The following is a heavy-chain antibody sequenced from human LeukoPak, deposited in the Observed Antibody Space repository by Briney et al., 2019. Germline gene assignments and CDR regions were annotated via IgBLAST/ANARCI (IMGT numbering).Heavy chain of an antibody. D-gene: IGHD6-19*01. CDR1: GFPFRSYT. J-gene: IGHJ4*02. CDR2: ISSSSSPI. V-gene: IGHV3-48*02. Sequence: PGGSLRLSCAASGFPFRSYTMNWVRPAPGKGLEWLSYISSSSSPIYYADSVKGRFTISRDNAKNSLYLQMNSLRDEDTAVYYCATEDSGRFHWGQGTLVTVSS. CDR3: ATEDSGRFH.